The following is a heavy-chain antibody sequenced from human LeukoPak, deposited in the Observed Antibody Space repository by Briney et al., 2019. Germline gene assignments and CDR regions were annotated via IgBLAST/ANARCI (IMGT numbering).Heavy chain of an antibody. D-gene: IGHD5-24*01. V-gene: IGHV3-30*18. J-gene: IGHJ4*02. CDR2: ISKDGSNK. CDR3: AKDFWEMSTTDY. CDR1: GFTFSTYG. Sequence: GGSLRLSCAASGFTFSTYGMHWVRQAPGKGLEWVAVISKDGSNKHYADPVKGRFTISRDNSKNTLDLQMNSLRADDTAVYYCAKDFWEMSTTDYWGQGTLVTVSS.